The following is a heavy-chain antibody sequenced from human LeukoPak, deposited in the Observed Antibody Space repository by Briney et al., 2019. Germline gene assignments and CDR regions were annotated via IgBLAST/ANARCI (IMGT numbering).Heavy chain of an antibody. V-gene: IGHV3-7*03. D-gene: IGHD6-13*01. CDR2: IKQDGSEK. CDR1: GFTFSSYW. Sequence: LAGGSLRLSCAASGFTFSSYWMSWVRQAPGKGLEWVANIKQDGSEKYYVDSVKGRFTISRDNAKNSLYLQMNSLRGEDTAVYYCAKVGAAAGTDYWGQGTLVTVSS. CDR3: AKVGAAAGTDY. J-gene: IGHJ4*02.